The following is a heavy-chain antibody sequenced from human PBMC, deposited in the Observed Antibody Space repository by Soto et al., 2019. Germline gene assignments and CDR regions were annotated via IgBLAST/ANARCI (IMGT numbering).Heavy chain of an antibody. J-gene: IGHJ4*02. Sequence: ASVKVSCKASGYTFTSYYMQWVRQARGQRLEWIGWIVVGSGNTNYAQKFQGRVTITADKFTSTAYMELSSLRSEDTAVYYCAYRLAGDTAMVVDYWGQGTLVTVSS. V-gene: IGHV1-58*02. CDR1: GYTFTSYY. D-gene: IGHD5-18*01. CDR3: AYRLAGDTAMVVDY. CDR2: IVVGSGNT.